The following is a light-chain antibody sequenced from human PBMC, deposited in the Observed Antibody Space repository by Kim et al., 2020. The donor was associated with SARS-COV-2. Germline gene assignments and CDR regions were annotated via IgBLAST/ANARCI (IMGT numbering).Light chain of an antibody. V-gene: IGKV3-11*01. Sequence: LSPGETATLSCRAGQGVSTYLAWYQQRPGQAPRLLVYDASSRATGIPTRFSGSGSGTDFTLTISGLEFEDFAIYYCQQRYSWPRTFGQGTKVDIK. CDR1: QGVSTY. J-gene: IGKJ1*01. CDR2: DAS. CDR3: QQRYSWPRT.